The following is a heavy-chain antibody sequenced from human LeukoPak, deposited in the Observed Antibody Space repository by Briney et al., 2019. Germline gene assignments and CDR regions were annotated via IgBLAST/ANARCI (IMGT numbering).Heavy chain of an antibody. Sequence: GGSLRLSCAASGFTFSSYGMHWVRQAPGKGLEWVAVISYDGSNKYYADSAKGRFTISRDNSKNTLYLQMNSLRAEDTAVYYCAKDREEEYYFDYWGQGTLVTVSS. D-gene: IGHD1-26*01. CDR1: GFTFSSYG. CDR2: ISYDGSNK. J-gene: IGHJ4*02. CDR3: AKDREEEYYFDY. V-gene: IGHV3-30*18.